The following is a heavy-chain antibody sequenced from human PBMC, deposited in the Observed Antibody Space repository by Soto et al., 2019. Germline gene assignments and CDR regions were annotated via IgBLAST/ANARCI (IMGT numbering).Heavy chain of an antibody. CDR1: GFTFSSYA. D-gene: IGHD2-15*01. V-gene: IGHV3-23*01. CDR3: AKGNPTDIVVVVAATPQVRYFDY. J-gene: IGHJ4*02. Sequence: GGSLRPSCAAPGFTFSSYAWGWVRQAPGKGLEGVSVISGSGGSTYYADSVKGRFTISRDNSKNTLYLQMNSLRAEDTAVYYCAKGNPTDIVVVVAATPQVRYFDYWGQGTLVTVSS. CDR2: ISGSGGST.